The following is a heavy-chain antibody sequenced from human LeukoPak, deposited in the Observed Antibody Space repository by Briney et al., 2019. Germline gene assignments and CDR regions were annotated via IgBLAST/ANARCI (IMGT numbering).Heavy chain of an antibody. Sequence: GRSLRLSCAASGFTFDDYAMHWVRQAPGKGLEWVSGISWNSGSTGYADSVKGRFTISRDNAKNSLYLQMNSLRAEDTALYYCARDARWFGELLQEAFDIWGQGTMVTVSS. V-gene: IGHV3-9*01. J-gene: IGHJ3*02. CDR3: ARDARWFGELLQEAFDI. D-gene: IGHD3-10*01. CDR2: ISWNSGST. CDR1: GFTFDDYA.